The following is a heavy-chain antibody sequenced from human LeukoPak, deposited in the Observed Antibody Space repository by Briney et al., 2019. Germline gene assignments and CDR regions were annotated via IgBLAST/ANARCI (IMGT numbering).Heavy chain of an antibody. CDR3: AREYYDILTGYFEYFQH. J-gene: IGHJ1*01. CDR2: IYTSGST. V-gene: IGHV4-4*07. CDR1: GGSISSYY. Sequence: SETLSLTCTVSGGSISSYYWSWIRQPAGKGLEWIGRIYTSGSTNYNPSLKSRVTISVDTSKNQFSLKLSSVTAADTAVYYCAREYYDILTGYFEYFQHWGQGTLVTVSS. D-gene: IGHD3-9*01.